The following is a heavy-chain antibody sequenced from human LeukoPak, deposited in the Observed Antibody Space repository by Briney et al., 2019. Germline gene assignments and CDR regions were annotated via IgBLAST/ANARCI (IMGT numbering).Heavy chain of an antibody. CDR2: IYYRGST. V-gene: IGHV4-30-2*05. Sequence: PSETLSLTCAVSGGSISSGGYSWSWIRQPPGKGLEWIGYIYYRGSTSYNPSLKSRITLSVDTSKNQFSLTLSSVTAADTAVYYCARGSYYYDSTGYYFDYWGQGTLVSVSS. D-gene: IGHD3-22*01. J-gene: IGHJ4*02. CDR3: ARGSYYYDSTGYYFDY. CDR1: GGSISSGGYS.